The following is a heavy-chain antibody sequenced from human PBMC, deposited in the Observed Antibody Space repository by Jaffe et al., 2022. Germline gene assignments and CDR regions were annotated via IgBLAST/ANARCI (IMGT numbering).Heavy chain of an antibody. J-gene: IGHJ5*02. CDR1: GYTFTSYY. CDR3: ARDLAAALRGHWFDP. CDR2: INPSGGST. Sequence: QVQLVQSGAEVKKPGASVKVSCKASGYTFTSYYMHWVRQAPGQGLEWMGIINPSGGSTSYAQKFQGRVTMTRDTSTSTVYMELSSLRSEDTAVYYCARDLAAALRGHWFDPWGQGTLVTVSS. V-gene: IGHV1-46*01. D-gene: IGHD6-13*01.